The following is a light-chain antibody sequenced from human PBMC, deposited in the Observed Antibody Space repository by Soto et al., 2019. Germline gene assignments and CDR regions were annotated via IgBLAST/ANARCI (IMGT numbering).Light chain of an antibody. V-gene: IGLV2-8*01. J-gene: IGLJ2*01. CDR2: EVT. CDR1: SSDVGAYDY. CDR3: SSYSGTNNYVI. Sequence: QSALTQPPSASGSPSQSVTISCTGTSSDVGAYDYVCWYQHHPGKAPKLLIYEVTKRPSGVPDRFSGSKSGNTASLTVSGLQAEDDADYFCSSYSGTNNYVIFGGGTKLTVL.